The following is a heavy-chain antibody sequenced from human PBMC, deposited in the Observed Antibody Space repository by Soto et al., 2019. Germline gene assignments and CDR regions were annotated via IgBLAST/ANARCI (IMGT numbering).Heavy chain of an antibody. D-gene: IGHD6-13*01. CDR3: ARFLGAAGPPDF. J-gene: IGHJ4*02. CDR1: GFSFSSYA. CDR2: IWYDGSNK. V-gene: IGHV3-33*01. Sequence: GVSLRLSCAASGFSFSSYAMHWVRQAPGKGLEWVAVIWYDGSNKFYADSVKGRFAISRDSSKNTVYLEMNTLRAEDTAVYYCARFLGAAGPPDFWGQGTLVTVSS.